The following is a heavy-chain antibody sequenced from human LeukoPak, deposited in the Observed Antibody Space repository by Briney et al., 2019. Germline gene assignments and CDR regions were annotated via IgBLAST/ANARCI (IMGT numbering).Heavy chain of an antibody. Sequence: GEYLKISCKCSEYCFTSYWIGWMRPMPGKCLEWMGLIYPGDSDTRYSPSFQGQVTISADKSISTAYLQWSSLKDSDTAMYYCARMPSISSGYYWYFDYWGQGTLVTVSS. V-gene: IGHV5-51*01. CDR2: IYPGDSDT. D-gene: IGHD3-22*01. CDR3: ARMPSISSGYYWYFDY. J-gene: IGHJ4*02. CDR1: EYCFTSYW.